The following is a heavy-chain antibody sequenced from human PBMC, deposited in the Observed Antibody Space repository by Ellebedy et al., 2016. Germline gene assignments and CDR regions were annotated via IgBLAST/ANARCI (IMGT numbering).Heavy chain of an antibody. CDR1: GGSISSGGSY. CDR2: IYYSGST. CDR3: AKDQWQRSPVPFDY. J-gene: IGHJ4*02. Sequence: SETLSLXXTVSGGSISSGGSYWSWIRQHPGKGLEWIGYIYYSGSTYYNPSLKSRVTISVDTSKNQFSLKLSSVTAEDTAVYYCAKDQWQRSPVPFDYWGQGTLVTVSS. V-gene: IGHV4-31*03. D-gene: IGHD1-26*01.